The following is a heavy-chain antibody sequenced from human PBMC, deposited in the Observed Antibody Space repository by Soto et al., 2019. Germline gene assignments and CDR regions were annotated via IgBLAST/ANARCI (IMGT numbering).Heavy chain of an antibody. Sequence: QVQLVPSGAEVKKPGSSVKVSCKASGGTFSSYAISWVRQAPGQGLEWMEGIIPFFDTANYAPKFQGRVTISADESTSTAYMELNSLIFEDTAVYYCASGHYYDSTGYYPAEYLQHWVHGTLVTVSS. D-gene: IGHD3-22*01. CDR2: IIPFFDTA. CDR3: ASGHYYDSTGYYPAEYLQH. J-gene: IGHJ1*01. V-gene: IGHV1-69*01. CDR1: GGTFSSYA.